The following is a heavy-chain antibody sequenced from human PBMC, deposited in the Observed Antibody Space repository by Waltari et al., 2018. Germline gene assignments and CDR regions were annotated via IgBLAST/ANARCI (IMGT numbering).Heavy chain of an antibody. J-gene: IGHJ6*02. Sequence: QVQLQESGPGLVKPSETLSLTCTVSGGSISSYYWSWTRQPPGKGLEWIGYIYYSGSTNYNPSLKSRVTISVDTSKNQFSLKLSSVTAADTAVYYCARRVAVANYYYGMDVWGQGTTVTVSS. CDR2: IYYSGST. V-gene: IGHV4-59*01. CDR3: ARRVAVANYYYGMDV. CDR1: GGSISSYY. D-gene: IGHD6-19*01.